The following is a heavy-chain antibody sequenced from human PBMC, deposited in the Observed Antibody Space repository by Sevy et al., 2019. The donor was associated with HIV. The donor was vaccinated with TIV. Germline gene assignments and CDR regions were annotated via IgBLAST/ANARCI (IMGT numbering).Heavy chain of an antibody. V-gene: IGHV3-23*01. D-gene: IGHD3-10*01. Sequence: GGSLRLSCAASGFTFTSYDMSWVRQAPGKGLEWVSAISRSGGRTYYADSVKGRFTISRDNSKNTLNLQMNSLRAEDTANYYCAKPTSYVYGSSSDPLPSSRNDYWGQGTLVTVSS. CDR1: GFTFTSYD. J-gene: IGHJ4*02. CDR2: ISRSGGRT. CDR3: AKPTSYVYGSSSDPLPSSRNDY.